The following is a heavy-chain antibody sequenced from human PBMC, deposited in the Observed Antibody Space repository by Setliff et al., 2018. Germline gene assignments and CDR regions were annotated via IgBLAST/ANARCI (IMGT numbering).Heavy chain of an antibody. CDR2: INVSWST. Sequence: KTSETLSLTCTVSGGSISESFWSWIRQPAGKGLEWIGRINVSWSTDYSPSLKSRVTMSVDTAKNEFSLRLTSVTAADTAVYYCARGPDLTAVGNEYFYGMDVWGQGATVTVSS. J-gene: IGHJ6*02. D-gene: IGHD5-18*01. CDR3: ARGPDLTAVGNEYFYGMDV. V-gene: IGHV4-4*07. CDR1: GGSISESF.